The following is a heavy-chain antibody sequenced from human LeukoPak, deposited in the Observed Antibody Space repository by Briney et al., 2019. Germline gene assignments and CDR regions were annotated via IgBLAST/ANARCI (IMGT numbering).Heavy chain of an antibody. D-gene: IGHD5-18*01. J-gene: IGHJ4*02. V-gene: IGHV3-66*01. CDR2: IYSGGTT. Sequence: PGGSLRLSCAASGFTVSSNYMSWVPQAPGKGLEWVSVIYSGGTTYCADSVKGRFTISRDNSKNTLHLQMNSLRAEDTAVYYCARDQYSYAHAAHWGQGTLVTVSS. CDR1: GFTVSSNY. CDR3: ARDQYSYAHAAH.